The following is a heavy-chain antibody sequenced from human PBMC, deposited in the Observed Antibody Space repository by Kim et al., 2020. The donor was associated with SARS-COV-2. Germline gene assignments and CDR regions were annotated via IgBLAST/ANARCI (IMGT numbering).Heavy chain of an antibody. V-gene: IGHV3-53*01. D-gene: IGHD6-13*01. Sequence: YYADSVKGRFTISRDNSKNTLYLQMNSLRAEDTAVYYCARDRVAAAGTVDWGQGTLVTVSS. J-gene: IGHJ4*02. CDR3: ARDRVAAAGTVD.